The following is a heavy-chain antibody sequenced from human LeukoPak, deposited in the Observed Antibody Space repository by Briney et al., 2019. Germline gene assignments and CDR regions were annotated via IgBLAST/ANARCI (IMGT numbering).Heavy chain of an antibody. CDR1: GFTFSVAA. V-gene: IGHV3-15*01. CDR2: IKTKTDGGTT. D-gene: IGHD3-16*01. CDR3: VTRITSTGDY. J-gene: IGHJ4*02. Sequence: GGSLRLSCAASGFTFSVAAMTWVRQAPGKGLEWIGRIKTKTDGGTTEYAAPAKGRFTISRDDSKNTVYLQMNSLKTEDTALYYCVTRITSTGDYWGQGTLVTVSS.